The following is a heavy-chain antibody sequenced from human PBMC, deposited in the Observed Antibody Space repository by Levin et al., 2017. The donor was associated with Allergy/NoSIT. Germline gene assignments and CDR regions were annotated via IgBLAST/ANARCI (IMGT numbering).Heavy chain of an antibody. Sequence: SETLSLTCTVSGGSISSSSYYWGWIRQPPGTGLEWIGSIYYSGSTYYNPSLKSRVTISVDTSKNQFSLKLSSVTAADTAVYYCASRGGIRDYWGQGTLVTVSS. J-gene: IGHJ4*02. D-gene: IGHD1-1*01. V-gene: IGHV4-39*01. CDR1: GGSISSSSYY. CDR2: IYYSGST. CDR3: ASRGGIRDY.